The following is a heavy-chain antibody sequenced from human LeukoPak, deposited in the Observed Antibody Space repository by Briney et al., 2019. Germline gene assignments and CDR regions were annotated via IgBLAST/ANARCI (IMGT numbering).Heavy chain of an antibody. CDR2: VKSDGSDT. D-gene: IGHD3-10*01. Sequence: GGSLRLSCAASGSTFSRYWMHWVRQAPGKGLGWVSRVKSDGSDTIYADSVKGRFTISRDNAKNTLYLQMDSLRAEDTAVYYCTTGIGNYYYYWGQGTLVTVAS. J-gene: IGHJ4*02. CDR1: GSTFSRYW. CDR3: TTGIGNYYYY. V-gene: IGHV3-74*01.